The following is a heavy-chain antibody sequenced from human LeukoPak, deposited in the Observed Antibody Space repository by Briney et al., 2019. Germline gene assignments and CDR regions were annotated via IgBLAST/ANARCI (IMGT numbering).Heavy chain of an antibody. J-gene: IGHJ4*02. CDR3: ARPLTRSGWYPRPFDY. CDR2: INHSGST. CDR1: GGSISSSNW. D-gene: IGHD6-19*01. Sequence: PSGTLSLTCAVSGGSISSSNWWSWVRQPPGKGLEWIGEINHSGSTNYNPSLKSRVTISVDTSKNQFSLKLSSVTAADTAVYYCARPLTRSGWYPRPFDYWGQGTLVTVSS. V-gene: IGHV4-4*02.